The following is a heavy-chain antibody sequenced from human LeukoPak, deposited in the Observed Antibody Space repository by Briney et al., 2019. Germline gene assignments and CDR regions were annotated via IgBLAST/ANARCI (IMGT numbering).Heavy chain of an antibody. V-gene: IGHV4-59*01. CDR2: IHYSGST. CDR3: ARGILTGPIYAFNM. J-gene: IGHJ3*02. CDR1: GGSISTYY. Sequence: SETLSLTCTVSGGSISTYYWSWIRQPPGKGLEWSGHIHYSGSTNYNPSLKSRVTISVDTSNNQFSLKLSSVTAADTAVYYCARGILTGPIYAFNMWGQGTMVTVSS. D-gene: IGHD3-9*01.